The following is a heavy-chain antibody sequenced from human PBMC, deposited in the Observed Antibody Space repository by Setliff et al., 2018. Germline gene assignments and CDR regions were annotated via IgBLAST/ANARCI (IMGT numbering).Heavy chain of an antibody. D-gene: IGHD2-15*01. CDR3: TRDSAAATANYYYYYYYMDV. V-gene: IGHV1-3*01. CDR2: INADSGNT. Sequence: ASVKVSCKASGYTFTNYVIHWVRQAPGQRLEWMGWINADSGNTKYSQRFQGRVSITRDTSASTAYMELSSLRSEDTAVYYCTRDSAAATANYYYYYYYMDVWGKGTTVTVSS. CDR1: GYTFTNYV. J-gene: IGHJ6*03.